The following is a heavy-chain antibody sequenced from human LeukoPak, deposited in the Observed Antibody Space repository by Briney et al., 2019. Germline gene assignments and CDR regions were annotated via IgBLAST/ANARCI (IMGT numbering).Heavy chain of an antibody. J-gene: IGHJ6*03. CDR2: ISNTGGST. CDR3: AKGGYSNYHYMDV. V-gene: IGHV3-23*01. Sequence: GGSLRLSCAASGFTFSSYAMSWGRQAPGKGLEWVSGISNTGGSTYYADSVKGRFTISRDNSKNTLFLQMNSLRAEDTAVYYCAKGGYSNYHYMDVWGKGTTVTVSS. D-gene: IGHD4-11*01. CDR1: GFTFSSYA.